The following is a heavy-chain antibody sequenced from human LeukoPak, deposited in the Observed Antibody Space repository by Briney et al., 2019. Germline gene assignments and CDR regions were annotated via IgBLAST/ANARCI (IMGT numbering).Heavy chain of an antibody. V-gene: IGHV3-7*03. D-gene: IGHD1-26*01. J-gene: IGHJ6*02. Sequence: GGSLRLSCAVSGFTFSGFWMSWSRQAPGKGLEWVASINSDGSEGYYADVVKGRFTISRDNSKNTLYLQMNSLRAEDTAVYYCARDRWSSYYYGMDVWGQGTTVTVSS. CDR1: GFTFSGFW. CDR2: INSDGSEG. CDR3: ARDRWSSYYYGMDV.